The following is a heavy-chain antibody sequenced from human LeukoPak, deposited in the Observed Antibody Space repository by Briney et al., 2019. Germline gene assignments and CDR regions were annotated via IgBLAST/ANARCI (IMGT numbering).Heavy chain of an antibody. CDR3: ANIDGGWHGPLAPPPSSNY. J-gene: IGHJ4*02. V-gene: IGHV3-30*02. CDR1: GFTFKSYG. D-gene: IGHD6-19*01. Sequence: GGSLRLSCVASGFTFKSYGMHWVRQAPGKGLEWVAMTWYDGSNKYYADSVKGRFTISRDNSKNTLYLQMNSLRAEDTAVYYCANIDGGWHGPLAPPPSSNYWGQGTLVTVSS. CDR2: TWYDGSNK.